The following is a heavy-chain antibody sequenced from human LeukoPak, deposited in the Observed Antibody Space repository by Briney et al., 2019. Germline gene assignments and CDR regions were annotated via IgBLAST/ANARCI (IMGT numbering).Heavy chain of an antibody. J-gene: IGHJ5*02. Sequence: GGSLRLSCAASGFTFSSYAISWVRQAPGKGLEWVSAISGSGGSTYYADSVKGRFTIPRDNSKNTPYLQMNSLRAEDTAVYYCAKTAVVNLRWFDPWGQGTLVTVSS. CDR1: GFTFSSYA. CDR3: AKTAVVNLRWFDP. CDR2: ISGSGGST. D-gene: IGHD5-18*01. V-gene: IGHV3-23*01.